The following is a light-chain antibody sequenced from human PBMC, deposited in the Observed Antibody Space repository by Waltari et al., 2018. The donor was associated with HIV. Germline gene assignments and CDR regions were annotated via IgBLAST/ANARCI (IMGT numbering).Light chain of an antibody. J-gene: IGLJ2*01. CDR3: QSFDSVVTSSV. Sequence: QSMLTQPPSVSGAPGQRVTISCSGSSSNIGARYDVHWYPHIPGTAPKLLIYESTSRPAGVPDLFSASTSGTSASLAITGLQAEDEADYYCQSFDSVVTSSVFGGGTKLTVL. CDR1: SSNIGARYD. V-gene: IGLV1-40*01. CDR2: EST.